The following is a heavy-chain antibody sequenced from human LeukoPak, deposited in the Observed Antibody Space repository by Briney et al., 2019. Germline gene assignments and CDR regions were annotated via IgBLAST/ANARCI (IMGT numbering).Heavy chain of an antibody. J-gene: IGHJ4*02. CDR3: ARQRNSSSWSDY. D-gene: IGHD6-13*01. Sequence: GESLKISCKGSGYRFAGYWIGWVCQMPGKGLEWMGIIYPGDSSTRYSPSFQGQVTMSADKSISTAYLQWSSLKASDTAMYYCARQRNSSSWSDYWGQGTLVTVSS. CDR2: IYPGDSST. CDR1: GYRFAGYW. V-gene: IGHV5-51*01.